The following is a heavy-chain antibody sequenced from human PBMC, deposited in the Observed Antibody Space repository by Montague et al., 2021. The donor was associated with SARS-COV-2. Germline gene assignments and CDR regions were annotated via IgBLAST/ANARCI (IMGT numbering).Heavy chain of an antibody. V-gene: IGHV3-74*03. Sequence: SQRLSCAGTGINLARYWMHWVRQAPGSGLEWIARTNADDSITMYXESVEGRFTIARDIPRNTVHLQMNSLRLDDTGIYYCTDSGSADTGFENWGQGTLVTVSS. D-gene: IGHD5-12*01. CDR1: GINLARYW. CDR3: TDSGSADTGFEN. J-gene: IGHJ4*02. CDR2: TNADDSIT.